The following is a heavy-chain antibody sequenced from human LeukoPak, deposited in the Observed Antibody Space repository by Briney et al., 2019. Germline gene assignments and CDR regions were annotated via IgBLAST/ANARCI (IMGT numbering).Heavy chain of an antibody. Sequence: PSETLSLTCAVPGGSLRDHYWSWIRQVPGKGLEWIGEINDSGSTNYNPSLEGRVTLSVDPSKNQFSLKMRSVTAADTSVYYCARPYCSRGSCYRDFDYWGQGTLVTVSS. J-gene: IGHJ4*02. V-gene: IGHV4-34*01. CDR1: GGSLRDHY. CDR3: ARPYCSRGSCYRDFDY. D-gene: IGHD2-15*01. CDR2: INDSGST.